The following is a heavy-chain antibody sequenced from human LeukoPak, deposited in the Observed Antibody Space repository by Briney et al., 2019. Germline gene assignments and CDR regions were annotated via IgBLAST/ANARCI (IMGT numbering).Heavy chain of an antibody. D-gene: IGHD6-13*01. CDR1: GGSISSSSYY. V-gene: IGHV4-39*07. Sequence: SETLSLTCTVSGGSISSSSYYWGWIRQPPGKGLEWIGSIYYSGSTYYNPSLKSRVTISVDTSKNQFSLKLSSVTAADTAVYYCARTGIAAANLYYYYYMDVWGKGTTVTISS. CDR2: IYYSGST. J-gene: IGHJ6*03. CDR3: ARTGIAAANLYYYYYMDV.